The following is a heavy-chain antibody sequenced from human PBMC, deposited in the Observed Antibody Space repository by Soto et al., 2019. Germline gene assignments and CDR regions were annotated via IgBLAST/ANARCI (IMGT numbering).Heavy chain of an antibody. CDR2: INSDGSST. Sequence: PVGSLRLSCAASGFTFSSYWMHWVRQAPGKGLVWVSRINSDGSSTTYADSVKGRFTISRDNAKNTLYLQMNSLRAEDTAVYYCARVSFLSGSTYDYWGLGTLVTVSS. CDR3: ARVSFLSGSTYDY. V-gene: IGHV3-74*01. J-gene: IGHJ4*02. CDR1: GFTFSSYW. D-gene: IGHD5-12*01.